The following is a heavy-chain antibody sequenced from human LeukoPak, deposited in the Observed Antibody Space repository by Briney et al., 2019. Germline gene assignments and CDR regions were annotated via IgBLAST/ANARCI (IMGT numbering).Heavy chain of an antibody. CDR3: ARVYCNTTNCQRATH. V-gene: IGHV1-18*01. D-gene: IGHD2-2*01. J-gene: IGHJ4*02. Sequence: GASVKVSCKASGYTFTSYGIRWVRQAPGQGLEWMGWISAYNGNTNYAQMLQGRVTMTTDTSTSTAYMELRSLRSDDTAVYYCARVYCNTTNCQRATHWGQGTLVTVSS. CDR1: GYTFTSYG. CDR2: ISAYNGNT.